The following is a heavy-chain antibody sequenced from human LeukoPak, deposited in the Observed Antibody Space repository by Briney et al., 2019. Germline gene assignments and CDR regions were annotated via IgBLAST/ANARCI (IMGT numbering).Heavy chain of an antibody. CDR2: IKSKTDGGTT. CDR1: GFTFSSYG. Sequence: GRSLRLSCAASGFTFSSYGMHWVRQAPGKGLEWVGRIKSKTDGGTTDYAAPVKGRLTISRDDSKNTLYLQMNSLKTEDTAVYYCTTPYSSGWSGDYFDYWGQGTLVTVSS. V-gene: IGHV3-15*01. D-gene: IGHD6-19*01. CDR3: TTPYSSGWSGDYFDY. J-gene: IGHJ4*02.